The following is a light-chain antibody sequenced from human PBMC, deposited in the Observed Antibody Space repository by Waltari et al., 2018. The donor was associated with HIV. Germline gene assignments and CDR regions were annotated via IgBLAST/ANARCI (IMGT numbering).Light chain of an antibody. J-gene: IGKJ2*02. V-gene: IGKV3-20*01. CDR3: KQYGRSPCT. CDR2: GAS. Sequence: EIVLTQSPATLSLSPGERATLSCSASQSISSGYLAWYQQKPGQAPRLLIFGASSRATGIPDRFSGSGSGTVFTLTISSLEPEDFAMYYCKQYGRSPCTFGQGTKLEIK. CDR1: QSISSGY.